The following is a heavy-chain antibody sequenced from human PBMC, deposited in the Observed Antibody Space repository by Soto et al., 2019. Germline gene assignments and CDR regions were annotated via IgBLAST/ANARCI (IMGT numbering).Heavy chain of an antibody. CDR1: GFTFSSYA. Sequence: GGSLRLSCAASGFTFSSYAMHWVRQAPGKGLEWVTVISYDGSKKYADSVKGRFTISRDDSKKTLYLQMKSLRAEDTAVYYCARDRNSSWSPSLDNWGQGTLVTVSS. D-gene: IGHD6-13*01. CDR3: ARDRNSSWSPSLDN. J-gene: IGHJ4*02. V-gene: IGHV3-30-3*01. CDR2: ISYDGSKK.